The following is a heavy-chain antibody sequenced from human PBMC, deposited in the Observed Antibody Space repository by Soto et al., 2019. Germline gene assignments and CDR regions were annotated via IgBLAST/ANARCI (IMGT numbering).Heavy chain of an antibody. J-gene: IGHJ4*02. CDR1: GFTFSSYA. D-gene: IGHD2-15*01. CDR3: AKGYCSGGSCYYFDY. CDR2: ISGSGGST. Sequence: PVGSLRLSCAASGFTFSSYAMSWVRQAPGKGLEWVSAISGSGGSTYYADSVKGRFTISRDNSKNTLYLQMNSLRAEDTAVYYCAKGYCSGGSCYYFDYWGQGTLVTVSS. V-gene: IGHV3-23*01.